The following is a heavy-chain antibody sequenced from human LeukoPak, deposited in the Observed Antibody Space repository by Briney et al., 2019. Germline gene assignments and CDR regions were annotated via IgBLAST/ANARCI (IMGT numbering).Heavy chain of an antibody. CDR3: ARFSGWGFDY. J-gene: IGHJ4*02. CDR2: IYTSGST. Sequence: SETLSLTCTVSGGSISSYYWSWIRQPAGKGLGWIGRIYTSGSTNYNPSLKSRVTMSVDTSKNQFSLELSSVTAADTAVYYCARFSGWGFDYWGQGTLVTVSS. D-gene: IGHD6-19*01. V-gene: IGHV4-4*07. CDR1: GGSISSYY.